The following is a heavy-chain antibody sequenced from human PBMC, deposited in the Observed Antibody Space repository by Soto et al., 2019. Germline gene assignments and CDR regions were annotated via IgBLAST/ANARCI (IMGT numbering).Heavy chain of an antibody. V-gene: IGHV4-39*01. CDR2: INHRGSI. CDR1: GGGSISSSSYY. CDR3: ARLNLNGSGSSYYYYYGMDV. D-gene: IGHD3-10*01. Sequence: SETLSLTCTVSGGGSISSSSYYWGWIRQPPGKGLEWIGSINHRGSIYYNPSLKSRVTISVDTSKNQFSLKLSSVTAADTAVYYCARLNLNGSGSSYYYYYGMDVWGQGTTVT. J-gene: IGHJ6*02.